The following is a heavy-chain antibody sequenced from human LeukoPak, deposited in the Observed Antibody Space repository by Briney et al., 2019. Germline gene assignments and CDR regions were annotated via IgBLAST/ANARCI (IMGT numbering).Heavy chain of an antibody. V-gene: IGHV4-59*01. CDR3: ARAGSSGWIFDY. Sequence: PSETLSLTCTVSGGSISSYYWSWIRQPPGKGLEWIGYIYYSGSTNYNPSLKSRVTISVDTSKNQFSLKLSPVTAADTAVYYCARAGSSGWIFDYWGQGTLVTVSS. CDR2: IYYSGST. D-gene: IGHD6-19*01. CDR1: GGSISSYY. J-gene: IGHJ4*02.